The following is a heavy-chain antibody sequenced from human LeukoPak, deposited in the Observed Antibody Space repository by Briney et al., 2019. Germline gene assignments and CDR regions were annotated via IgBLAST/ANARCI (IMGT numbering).Heavy chain of an antibody. D-gene: IGHD2/OR15-2a*01. Sequence: GGSLRLSCAASGFSFSRYWMSWVRQAPGKGLEWVAHIKQDGSQKYDVDSVKGRFTISRDNAKNSLYLQMNSLRAEDTAVYYCARTSFYSFDYWGQGTLVTVSS. CDR2: IKQDGSQK. V-gene: IGHV3-7*01. CDR3: ARTSFYSFDY. J-gene: IGHJ4*02. CDR1: GFSFSRYW.